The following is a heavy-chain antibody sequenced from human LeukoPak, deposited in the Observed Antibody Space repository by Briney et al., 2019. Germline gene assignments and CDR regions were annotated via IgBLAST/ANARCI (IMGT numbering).Heavy chain of an antibody. CDR2: ISGSGGST. Sequence: PGGSLRLSCAASGFTFSSYAMSWVRQAPGKGLEWVSAISGSGGSTYYADSVKGRFTISRDNSKNTLYLQMNSLRAEDTAVYYCGKDQPRMIVVFPNFDYGGQGPLVTVSS. V-gene: IGHV3-23*01. D-gene: IGHD3-22*01. CDR1: GFTFSSYA. CDR3: GKDQPRMIVVFPNFDY. J-gene: IGHJ4*02.